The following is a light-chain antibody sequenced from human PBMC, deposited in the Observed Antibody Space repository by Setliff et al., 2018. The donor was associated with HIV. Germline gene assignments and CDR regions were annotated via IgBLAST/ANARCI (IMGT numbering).Light chain of an antibody. Sequence: DIQMTQSPSTLSASVGDRVTITCRASQSITSYLAWYQQKPEKAPNLLIYKASNLESGVPSRFSGSGSGTEFTLTISSLQPDDFATYYCQQYKSDWTFGQGTKVDIK. V-gene: IGKV1-5*03. J-gene: IGKJ1*01. CDR1: QSITSY. CDR3: QQYKSDWT. CDR2: KAS.